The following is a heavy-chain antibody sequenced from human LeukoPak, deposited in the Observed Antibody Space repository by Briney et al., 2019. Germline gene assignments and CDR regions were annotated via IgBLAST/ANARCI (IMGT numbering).Heavy chain of an antibody. CDR3: ARDSNTVTTAFDI. V-gene: IGHV3-11*01. D-gene: IGHD4-17*01. CDR1: GFTFSDYY. J-gene: IGHJ3*02. Sequence: GGSLRLSCAASGFTFSDYYMSWIRQAPGKGLEWVSYISSSGSTIYYADSVRGRFTISRDNAKNSLYLQMNSLRAEDTAVYYCARDSNTVTTAFDIWGQGTMVTVSS. CDR2: ISSSGSTI.